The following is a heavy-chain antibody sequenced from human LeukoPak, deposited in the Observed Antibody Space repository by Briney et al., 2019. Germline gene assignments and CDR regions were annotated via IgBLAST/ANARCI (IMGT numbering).Heavy chain of an antibody. CDR2: IDTVDYT. CDR1: GFTFSNTF. V-gene: IGHV3-69-1*01. Sequence: PGGSLRLSCATSGFTFSNTFLNWVRQAPGKGLQYVSCIDTVDYTYYADSVKGRFTISRDNAKNSLYLQINSLRAEDTAVYYCATESSGALDFWGQGTLVTVSS. D-gene: IGHD1-26*01. CDR3: ATESSGALDF. J-gene: IGHJ4*02.